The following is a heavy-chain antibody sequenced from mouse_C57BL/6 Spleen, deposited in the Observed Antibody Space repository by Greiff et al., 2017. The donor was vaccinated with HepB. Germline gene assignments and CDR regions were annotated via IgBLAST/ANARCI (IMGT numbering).Heavy chain of an antibody. CDR3: ASGHYGSSLYYAMDY. J-gene: IGHJ4*01. Sequence: VQLQQPGTELVKPGASVKLSCKASGYTFTSYWMHWVKQRPGQGLEWIGNINPSNGGTNYNEKFKSKATLTVDKSSSTAYMQLSSLTSEDSAVYDCASGHYGSSLYYAMDYWGQGTSVTVSS. D-gene: IGHD1-1*01. V-gene: IGHV1-53*01. CDR1: GYTFTSYW. CDR2: INPSNGGT.